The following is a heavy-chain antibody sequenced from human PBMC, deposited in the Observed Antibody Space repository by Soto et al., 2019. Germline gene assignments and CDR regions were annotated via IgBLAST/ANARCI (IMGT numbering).Heavy chain of an antibody. CDR3: ARQGFGALHGLVDV. CDR2: VHHSWGS. D-gene: IGHD3-10*01. J-gene: IGHJ6*02. Sequence: QVQLQESGPGLVKPSETLSLSCTVSNGSISNYYGSWIRQPPGKGMEWIGSVHHSWGSFYNPSLPGRLAISLDPCKSQFSLKPTSVPATDTAVYYCARQGFGALHGLVDVWGQGITVTVSS. V-gene: IGHV4-59*08. CDR1: NGSISNYY.